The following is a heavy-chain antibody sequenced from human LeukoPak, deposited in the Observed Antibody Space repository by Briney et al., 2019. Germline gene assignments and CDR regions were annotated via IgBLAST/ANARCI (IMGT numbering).Heavy chain of an antibody. CDR3: ARGRAYYDSTGYYY. CDR2: IYYSGNT. V-gene: IGHV4-59*01. D-gene: IGHD3-22*01. Sequence: SETLSLTCTVSGSSMTNYYWSWIRHPPGKGLEWIGHIYYSGNTKYNPSLKSRVTISVDTSKNQFSLKLSSVTAADTAVYYCARGRAYYDSTGYYYWGQGALVTVSS. CDR1: GSSMTNYY. J-gene: IGHJ4*02.